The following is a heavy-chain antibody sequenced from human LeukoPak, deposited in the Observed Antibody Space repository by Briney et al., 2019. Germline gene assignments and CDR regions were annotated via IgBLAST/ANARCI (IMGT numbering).Heavy chain of an antibody. CDR2: ISAYNGNT. D-gene: IGHD3-16*01. V-gene: IGHV1-18*01. CDR3: ARNVAYTGDFDY. CDR1: GYTFTSYG. Sequence: ASVKVSCKASGYTFTSYGISWVRQAPGQGLEWMGWISAYNGNTNYAQKLQGRVTMTTDTSTSTAYMELRSLSSEDTAVYYCARNVAYTGDFDYWGQGTLVTVSS. J-gene: IGHJ4*02.